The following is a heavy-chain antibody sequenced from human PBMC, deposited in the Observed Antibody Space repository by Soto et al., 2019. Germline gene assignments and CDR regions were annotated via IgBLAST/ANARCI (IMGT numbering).Heavy chain of an antibody. J-gene: IGHJ4*02. CDR2: IYYSGST. V-gene: IGHV4-59*08. CDR3: ARHAGQRWLQVFES. CDR1: LGSITSTNW. D-gene: IGHD5-12*01. Sequence: PETLSLTCTVSLGSITSTNWGSCIGGPGGKGPEWIGQIYYSGSTRYNPSLKSRVTSSVDTSNNQFSLSLSSVTAADAAVYYCARHAGQRWLQVFESWGQGTLVTVAS.